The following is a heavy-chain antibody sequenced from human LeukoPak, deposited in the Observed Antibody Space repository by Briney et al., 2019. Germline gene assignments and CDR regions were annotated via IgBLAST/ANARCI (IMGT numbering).Heavy chain of an antibody. CDR1: GGTFSSYA. D-gene: IGHD3-9*01. CDR2: IIPIFGTA. J-gene: IGHJ5*02. CDR3: ARTYSRTRYFDWLSASSWFDP. Sequence: SVKVSCKASGGTFSSYAISWVRQAPGQGLEWMGGIIPIFGTANYAQKFQGRVTITADESTSRAYMELSSLRSEDTAVYYCARTYSRTRYFDWLSASSWFDPWGQGTLVTVSS. V-gene: IGHV1-69*13.